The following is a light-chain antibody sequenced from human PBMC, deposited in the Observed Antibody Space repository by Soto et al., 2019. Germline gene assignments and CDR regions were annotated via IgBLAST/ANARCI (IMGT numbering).Light chain of an antibody. CDR2: DTT. CDR1: TGAVTSGHD. Sequence: QTVVTQEPSLTVSPVGTVTLTCGSNTGAVTSGHDPYWFHQKPGQAPRTLIYDTTNKHSWTPARFSGSLLGGKAALTLSGAQPEDEAEYYCLLSYSDTWVFGGGTKVTVL. CDR3: LLSYSDTWV. J-gene: IGLJ3*02. V-gene: IGLV7-46*01.